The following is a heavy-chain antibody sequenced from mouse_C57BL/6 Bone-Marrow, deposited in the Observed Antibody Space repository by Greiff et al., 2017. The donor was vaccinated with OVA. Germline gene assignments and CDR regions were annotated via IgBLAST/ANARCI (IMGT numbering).Heavy chain of an antibody. Sequence: QVQLQQSGAELVKPGASVKMSCTASGYTFTTYPIEWMKQNHGKSLEWIGNFHPYNDDTKYTEKFKGKATLTVEKSSSTVYLELSRLTSDDSAVYYCARIDSSGYVIFAYWGQETLVTVSA. CDR2: FHPYNDDT. D-gene: IGHD3-2*02. CDR3: ARIDSSGYVIFAY. CDR1: GYTFTTYP. V-gene: IGHV1-47*01. J-gene: IGHJ3*01.